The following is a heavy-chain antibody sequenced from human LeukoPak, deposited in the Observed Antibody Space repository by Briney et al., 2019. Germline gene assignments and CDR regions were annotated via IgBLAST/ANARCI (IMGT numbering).Heavy chain of an antibody. CDR1: SGSINSGNYY. V-gene: IGHV4-61*02. Sequence: SETLSLTCSVSSGSINSGNYYYNWIRQPVGKGLEWIGRFYTSGSTNYNPSLESRVTILIDTSQNQFSLKLSSVTAADTAVYYCAKGPPGSSPFWGQGTLVTVSS. D-gene: IGHD1-26*01. CDR2: FYTSGST. J-gene: IGHJ4*02. CDR3: AKGPPGSSPF.